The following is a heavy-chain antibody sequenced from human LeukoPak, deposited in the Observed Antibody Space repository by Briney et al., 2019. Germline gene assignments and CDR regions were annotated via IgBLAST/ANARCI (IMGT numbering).Heavy chain of an antibody. CDR1: GYTFTSYY. D-gene: IGHD3-10*01. J-gene: IGHJ4*02. V-gene: IGHV1-46*01. Sequence: ASVKVSCKASGYTFTSYYMHWVRQRPGQGLEWMGIINPSGCSTSYAQKFQGRVTMTRDTSTSTVYMELSSLRSEDTAVYYCARITMVRGVIKWGQGTLVTVS. CDR2: INPSGCST. CDR3: ARITMVRGVIK.